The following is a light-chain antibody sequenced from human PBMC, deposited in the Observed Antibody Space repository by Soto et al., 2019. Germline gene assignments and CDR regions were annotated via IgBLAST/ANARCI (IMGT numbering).Light chain of an antibody. Sequence: ETVLTQSPGTLSLSPGERATLSCRASQSVSSNYLVWYQQKPGQAPRLLISGVYTRATGIPDRFSGSGSGTDFTLTISRLEPEDVAVYYCQQYAPSPAITFGQGTRVEIK. J-gene: IGKJ5*01. CDR1: QSVSSNY. CDR3: QQYAPSPAIT. CDR2: GVY. V-gene: IGKV3-20*01.